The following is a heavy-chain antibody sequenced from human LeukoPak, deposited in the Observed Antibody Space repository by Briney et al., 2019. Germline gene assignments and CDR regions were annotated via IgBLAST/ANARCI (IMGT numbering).Heavy chain of an antibody. J-gene: IGHJ6*02. CDR2: ISGSGGST. Sequence: GGSLRLSCAASGLTFSSYAMSWVRQAQGKGLEWVSSISGSGGSTYYADSVKGRFTISRDNSQNTLYLQMNSLRAEDTAVYYCAKDRSGGGDYYFGMDVWGPGTTVAVSS. CDR1: GLTFSSYA. V-gene: IGHV3-23*01. D-gene: IGHD6-19*01. CDR3: AKDRSGGGDYYFGMDV.